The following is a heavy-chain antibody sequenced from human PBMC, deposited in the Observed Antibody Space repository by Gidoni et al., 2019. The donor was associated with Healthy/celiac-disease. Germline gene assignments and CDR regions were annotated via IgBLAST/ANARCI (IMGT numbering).Heavy chain of an antibody. D-gene: IGHD6-19*01. CDR3: ARHPLVWAVAGSSFDY. CDR2: IYYSGST. J-gene: IGHJ4*02. CDR1: GGSISSSSYY. Sequence: QLQLQQSGPGLVKPSQTLSLTCTVSGGSISSSSYYWGWIRQPPGKGLEWIGSIYYSGSTYYNPSLKSRVTISVYTSKNQFSLKLSSVTAADTAVYYCARHPLVWAVAGSSFDYWGQGTLVTVSS. V-gene: IGHV4-39*01.